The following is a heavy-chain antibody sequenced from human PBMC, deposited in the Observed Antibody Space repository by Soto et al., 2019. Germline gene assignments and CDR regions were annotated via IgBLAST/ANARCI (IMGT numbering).Heavy chain of an antibody. V-gene: IGHV1-69*06. D-gene: IGHD3-3*01. Sequence: SLKLYCKASGGTFSSYAISWVRQATGQGLEWMGGIIPIFGTANYAQKFQGRVTITADKSTSTAYMELSSLRSEDTAVYYCASLITYYDFWSGYPPNMDVWGQGTTVTVS. J-gene: IGHJ6*02. CDR2: IIPIFGTA. CDR1: GGTFSSYA. CDR3: ASLITYYDFWSGYPPNMDV.